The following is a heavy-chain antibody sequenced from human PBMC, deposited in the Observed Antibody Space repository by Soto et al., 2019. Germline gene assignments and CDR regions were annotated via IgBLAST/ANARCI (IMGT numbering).Heavy chain of an antibody. CDR2: IYYSGST. Sequence: QVQLQESGPGLVKPSQTLSLTCTVSGGSISSGDYYWSWIRQHPGKGLEWIGYIYYSGSTYYNPSLKSRVTISVDTSKTQFSLKLSSVTAADTAVYYCARGGRRSPGMDVWGQGTTVTVSS. CDR1: GGSISSGDYY. V-gene: IGHV4-31*03. J-gene: IGHJ6*02. CDR3: ARGGRRSPGMDV.